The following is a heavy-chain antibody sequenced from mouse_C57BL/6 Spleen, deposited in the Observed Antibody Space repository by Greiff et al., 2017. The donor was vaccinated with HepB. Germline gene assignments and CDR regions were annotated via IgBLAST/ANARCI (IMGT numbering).Heavy chain of an antibody. J-gene: IGHJ3*01. CDR1: GYAFTNYL. CDR3: ARRNPEGFAY. V-gene: IGHV1-54*01. CDR2: INPGSGGT. Sequence: QVQLKQSGAELVRPGTSVKVSCKASGYAFTNYLIEWVKQRPGQGLEWIGVINPGSGGTNYNEKFKGKATLTADKSSSTAYMQLSSLTSEDSAVYFCARRNPEGFAYWGQGTLVTVSA.